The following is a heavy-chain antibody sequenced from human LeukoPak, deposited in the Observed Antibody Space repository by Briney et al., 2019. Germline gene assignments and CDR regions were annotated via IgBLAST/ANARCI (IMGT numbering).Heavy chain of an antibody. J-gene: IGHJ6*03. Sequence: GGSLRLSCAASGFTFSTYAMRWVRQAPGKGLEWVSLIGGSDGRTRHADSVKRRFTISIDNSNTTLYLEMNSLRAEDTAVYYCAKDSSSYDWGYMDVWGKGTTVTISS. V-gene: IGHV3-23*01. CDR2: IGGSDGRT. CDR3: AKDSSSYDWGYMDV. D-gene: IGHD3-22*01. CDR1: GFTFSTYA.